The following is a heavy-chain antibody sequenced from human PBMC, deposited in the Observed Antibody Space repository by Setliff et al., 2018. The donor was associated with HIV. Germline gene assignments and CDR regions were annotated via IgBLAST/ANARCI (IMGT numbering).Heavy chain of an antibody. J-gene: IGHJ4*02. CDR1: GFRFDDYA. D-gene: IGHD3-22*01. CDR2: ISWNSGSI. Sequence: GGSLRLSCAASGFRFDDYAMHWVRQAPGKGLEWVSGISWNSGSIGYADSVKGRFTISRDNAKNSLYLQMNSLRAEDTALYYCAKAGQDSSGYYYYFDYWGQGTLVTVSS. V-gene: IGHV3-9*01. CDR3: AKAGQDSSGYYYYFDY.